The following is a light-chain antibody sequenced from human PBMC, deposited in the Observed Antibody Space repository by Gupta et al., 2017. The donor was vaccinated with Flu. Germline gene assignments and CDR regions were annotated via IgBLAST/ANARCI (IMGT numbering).Light chain of an antibody. V-gene: IGLV3-1*01. CDR2: QDS. CDR1: KLGDKY. Sequence: SPGQTASITCSGDKLGDKYACWYQQKPGQSPVLVIYQDSKRPSGIPERFSGSNSGNTATLTISGTQAMDEADYYCQAWDSSSYVFGTGTKVTVL. J-gene: IGLJ1*01. CDR3: QAWDSSSYV.